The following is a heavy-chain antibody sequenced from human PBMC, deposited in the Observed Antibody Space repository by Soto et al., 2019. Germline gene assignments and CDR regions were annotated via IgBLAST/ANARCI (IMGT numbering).Heavy chain of an antibody. D-gene: IGHD2-2*01. J-gene: IGHJ6*02. Sequence: QVQLVQSGAEVQKPRSSVKVSCKDSGGTFGSYAISWVRQAPGQGPEWMGVFIPITGTANYAQKFQARFTITSSETTRKASMQVSSLICEDTAVSYPARSQGSSTSLEISYYYYYAMDVWCQGNAVTVPS. CDR1: GGTFGSYA. V-gene: IGHV1-69*01. CDR3: ARSQGSSTSLEISYYYYYAMDV. CDR2: FIPITGTA.